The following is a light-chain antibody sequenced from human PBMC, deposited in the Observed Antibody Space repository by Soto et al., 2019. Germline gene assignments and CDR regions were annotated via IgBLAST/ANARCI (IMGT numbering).Light chain of an antibody. CDR1: QDIRDN. V-gene: IGKV1-17*02. J-gene: IGKJ5*01. Sequence: DIQMTQSPSSLSASVGDRVTITCRASQDIRDNLGWYQQKPGKAPKHLIYAASSLQSGVPSRFSGSGSGTEFTLTINNLQPEDFATYYCQQSSSSPPITFGQGTRLDI. CDR2: AAS. CDR3: QQSSSSPPIT.